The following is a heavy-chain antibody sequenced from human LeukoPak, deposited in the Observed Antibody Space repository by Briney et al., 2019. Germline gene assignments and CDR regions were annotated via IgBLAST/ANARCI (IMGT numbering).Heavy chain of an antibody. D-gene: IGHD4-17*01. CDR3: ARVQPGGYGDYGYYYYYGMDV. V-gene: IGHV3-7*01. Sequence: GGSLRLSCAASGFTFSSYWMSWVRQAPGKGLEWVANIKQDGSEKYCVDSVKGRFTISRDNAKNSLYLQMNSLRAEDTAVYYCARVQPGGYGDYGYYYYYGMDVWGQGTTVTVSS. CDR2: IKQDGSEK. CDR1: GFTFSSYW. J-gene: IGHJ6*02.